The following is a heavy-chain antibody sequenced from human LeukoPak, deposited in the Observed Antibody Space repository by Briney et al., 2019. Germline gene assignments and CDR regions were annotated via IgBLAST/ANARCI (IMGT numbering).Heavy chain of an antibody. J-gene: IGHJ4*02. CDR1: GFDFSSYG. CDR2: IWYDGSTK. V-gene: IGHV3-33*01. Sequence: GGSLRLSRAASGFDFSSYGIHWVRQAPGKGLEWVAVIWYDGSTKYYADSVKGRFTISRDDSKNTLYLQMNSLRAEDTAVYYCARDWGHCTNGVCYRFDYWGQGALVTVSS. D-gene: IGHD2-8*01. CDR3: ARDWGHCTNGVCYRFDY.